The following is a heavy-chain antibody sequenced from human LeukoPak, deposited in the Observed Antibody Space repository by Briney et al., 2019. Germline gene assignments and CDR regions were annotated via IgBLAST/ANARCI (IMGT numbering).Heavy chain of an antibody. J-gene: IGHJ4*02. CDR2: IIPIFGTA. D-gene: IGHD2-2*01. V-gene: IGHV1-69*13. CDR1: GGTFSSYA. Sequence: GASVKVSCKASGGTFSSYAISWVRQAPGQELEWMGGIIPIFGTANYAQKFQGRTTITADESTSTAYMELSSLRSEDTAVYYCARDGIVVVPAAMFYWGQGTLVTVSS. CDR3: ARDGIVVVPAAMFY.